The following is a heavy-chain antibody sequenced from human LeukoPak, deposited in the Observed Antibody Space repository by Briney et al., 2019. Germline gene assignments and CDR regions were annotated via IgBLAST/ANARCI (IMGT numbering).Heavy chain of an antibody. CDR1: GFTFSSYG. CDR2: ISYDGSNK. CDR3: AKPLGYCRGGSCHDAFDI. V-gene: IGHV3-30*18. D-gene: IGHD2-15*01. Sequence: GGSLRLSCAASGFTFSSYGMHWVRQAPGKGLEWVAVISYDGSNKYYADSVKGRFTISRDNSKNTLYLQMNSLRAEDTAVYYCAKPLGYCRGGSCHDAFDIWGQGTMVTVSS. J-gene: IGHJ3*02.